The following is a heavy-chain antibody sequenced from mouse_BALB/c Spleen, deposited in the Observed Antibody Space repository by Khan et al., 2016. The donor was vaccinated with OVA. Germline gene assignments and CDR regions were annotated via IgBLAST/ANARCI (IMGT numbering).Heavy chain of an antibody. J-gene: IGHJ2*01. Sequence: VQLKQSGPGLVKPSQSLSLTCTVTGYSITSGYGWNWIRQFPGNKLEWMGYISYSGSNNYNPSLKSRISITRDTYKKQFFLLLNSVTTEDTATYYCAGTAMIEYWGQGTTLTVSS. CDR2: ISYSGSN. CDR1: GYSITSGYG. CDR3: AGTAMIEY. V-gene: IGHV3-2*02. D-gene: IGHD2-3*01.